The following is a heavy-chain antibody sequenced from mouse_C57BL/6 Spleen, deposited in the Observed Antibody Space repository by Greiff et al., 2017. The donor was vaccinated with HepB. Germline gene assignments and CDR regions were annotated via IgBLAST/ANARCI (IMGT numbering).Heavy chain of an antibody. Sequence: QVQLQQSGPGLVQPSQSLSITCTVSGFSLTSYGVHWVRQSPGKGLEWLGVIWSGGSTDYNAAFISRLSISKDNSKSQVFFKMNSLQADDTAIYYCATITTVVGPYWYFDVWGTGTTVTVSS. J-gene: IGHJ1*03. V-gene: IGHV2-2*01. CDR1: GFSLTSYG. D-gene: IGHD1-1*01. CDR2: IWSGGST. CDR3: ATITTVVGPYWYFDV.